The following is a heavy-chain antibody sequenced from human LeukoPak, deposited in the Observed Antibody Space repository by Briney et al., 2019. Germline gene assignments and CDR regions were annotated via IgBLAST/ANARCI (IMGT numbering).Heavy chain of an antibody. D-gene: IGHD6-13*01. Sequence: SETLSLTCTVSGGSISSYYWSWIRQPPGKGLEWIGYIYYSGSTNYNPSLKSRVTISVDTSKNQFSLKLSSVTAADTAVDYCARVGRGYSSSWYVGYYYYMDVWGKGTTVTVSS. CDR2: IYYSGST. V-gene: IGHV4-59*01. CDR1: GGSISSYY. J-gene: IGHJ6*03. CDR3: ARVGRGYSSSWYVGYYYYMDV.